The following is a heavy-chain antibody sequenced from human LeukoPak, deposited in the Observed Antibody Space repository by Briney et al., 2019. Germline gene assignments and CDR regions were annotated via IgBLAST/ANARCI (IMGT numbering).Heavy chain of an antibody. V-gene: IGHV4-59*01. CDR2: IYYSGST. Sequence: SETLSLTCAVYGGSFSGYYWSWIRQPPGKGLEWIGYIYYSGSTNYNPSLKSRVTISVDTSKNQFSLKLSSVTAADTAVYYCARGAVEMATIFDYWGQGTLVTVSS. CDR1: GGSFSGYY. J-gene: IGHJ4*02. D-gene: IGHD5-12*01. CDR3: ARGAVEMATIFDY.